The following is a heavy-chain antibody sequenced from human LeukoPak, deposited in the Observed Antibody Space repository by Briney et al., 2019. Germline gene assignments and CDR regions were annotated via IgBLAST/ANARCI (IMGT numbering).Heavy chain of an antibody. CDR1: GFNFNNAW. J-gene: IGHJ4*02. V-gene: IGHV3-15*07. CDR3: TTRITIFGVAQDLDY. Sequence: GGSLRLSCAASGFNFNNAWMNWVRQAPGKGLEWVGRIRTKTDGGTTDYAAPVKGRFTISRDDSKNTLYLQMNSLKTEDTAVYYCTTRITIFGVAQDLDYWGQGTLVTVSS. D-gene: IGHD3-3*01. CDR2: IRTKTDGGTT.